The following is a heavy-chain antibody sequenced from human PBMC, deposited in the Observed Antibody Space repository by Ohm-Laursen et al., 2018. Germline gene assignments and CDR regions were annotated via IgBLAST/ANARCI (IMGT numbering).Heavy chain of an antibody. D-gene: IGHD3-16*01. CDR2: ITWNSGTI. V-gene: IGHV3-9*01. CDR3: AKLIRYDAFDI. J-gene: IGHJ3*02. Sequence: SLRLSCAASGFTFDDYAMHWVRQAPGKGLEWVSGITWNSGTIGYADSVKGRFTISRDNSKNTLYLQMSSLGAEDTAVYYCAKLIRYDAFDIWGQGTMVTVSS. CDR1: GFTFDDYA.